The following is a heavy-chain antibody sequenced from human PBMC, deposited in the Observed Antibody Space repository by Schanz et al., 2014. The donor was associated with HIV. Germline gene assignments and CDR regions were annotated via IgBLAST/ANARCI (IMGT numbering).Heavy chain of an antibody. CDR3: AREAYSGSRGLWNYYYYYGMDV. CDR1: GFTFSTYW. D-gene: IGHD3-10*01. V-gene: IGHV3-48*04. J-gene: IGHJ6*02. Sequence: EVQLVESGGGLVQPGRSLRLSCAASGFTFSTYWMSWVRQAPGKGLEWVSYISSGSTTIHYADSVKGRFTISRDDSMNTLHLQMNSLKTEDTAVYFCAREAYSGSRGLWNYYYYYGMDVWGQGTTVTVSS. CDR2: ISSGSTTI.